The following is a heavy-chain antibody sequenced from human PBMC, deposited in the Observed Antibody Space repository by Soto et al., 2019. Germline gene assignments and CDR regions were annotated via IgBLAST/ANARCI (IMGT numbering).Heavy chain of an antibody. V-gene: IGHV3-15*07. D-gene: IGHD6-13*01. J-gene: IGHJ4*02. Sequence: GGSLRLSCAASGFIISDAWMTWVRQSPGKRPEWVGRIKKKTDGGTTDYAAPVKGRFTISRDDSNNTLYLQMNSLKTEDTAVYYCTTERLTCSSSWPLDYWGQGTLGTVSS. CDR2: IKKKTDGGTT. CDR3: TTERLTCSSSWPLDY. CDR1: GFIISDAW.